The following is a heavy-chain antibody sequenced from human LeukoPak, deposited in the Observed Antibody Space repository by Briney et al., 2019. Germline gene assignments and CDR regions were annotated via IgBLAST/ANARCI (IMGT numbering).Heavy chain of an antibody. CDR2: VRYDGSNK. Sequence: GGSLRLSCAASGFTFSSYGMHWVRQAPGKGLEWVAFVRYDGSNKYYADSVKGRFTISRDNSKNTLYLQMNSLRAEDTAVYYCAKDHRDSSGCYAFDIWGQGTMVTVSS. J-gene: IGHJ3*02. D-gene: IGHD6-19*01. CDR1: GFTFSSYG. CDR3: AKDHRDSSGCYAFDI. V-gene: IGHV3-30*02.